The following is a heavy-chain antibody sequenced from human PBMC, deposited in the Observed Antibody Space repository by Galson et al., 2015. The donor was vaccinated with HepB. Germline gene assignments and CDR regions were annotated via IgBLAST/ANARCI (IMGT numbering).Heavy chain of an antibody. Sequence: CAISGDSVSSNGAAWNWIRQSPSRGLEWLGRTYYRSKWYDNYAVSVESRITISPDTSKNQFSLHLNSVTPEDTAVYYCARDGHLAPDYFDCWGQGTLVTVSS. CDR3: ARDGHLAPDYFDC. V-gene: IGHV6-1*01. CDR1: GDSVSSNGAA. CDR2: TYYRSKWYD. D-gene: IGHD3/OR15-3a*01. J-gene: IGHJ4*02.